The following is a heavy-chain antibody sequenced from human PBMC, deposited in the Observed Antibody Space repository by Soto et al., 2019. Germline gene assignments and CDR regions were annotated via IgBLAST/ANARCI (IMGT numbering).Heavy chain of an antibody. V-gene: IGHV5-51*01. D-gene: IGHD3-10*01. CDR1: GYTFSSYC. J-gene: IGHJ4*02. CDR2: IYPGDSDT. Sequence: GGALKISCQCSGYTFSSYCIALVRQMPGKGLEWMGIIYPGDSDTEYSPAFQGQVTMSADKSMNTAYLQWSSLKASDTAMYYCARKFAPEFFDSWGQGTLVTVSS. CDR3: ARKFAPEFFDS.